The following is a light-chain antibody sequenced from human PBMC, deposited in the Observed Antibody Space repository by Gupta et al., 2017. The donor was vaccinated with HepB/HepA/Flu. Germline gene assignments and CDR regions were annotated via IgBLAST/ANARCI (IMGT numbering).Light chain of an antibody. CDR2: EVN. CDR1: SRDVGSYKL. V-gene: IGLV2-23*02. Sequence: QSVLTHRATVSGTPGPYLTISSTVTSRDVGSYKLVAWYQQHPGKAPNIMIYEVNKRPSGVSHRFSGSKSGNTASLTISGRQAEDEAEYYCCSYTGSSSWVFGGGTKLTVL. J-gene: IGLJ3*02. CDR3: CSYTGSSSWV.